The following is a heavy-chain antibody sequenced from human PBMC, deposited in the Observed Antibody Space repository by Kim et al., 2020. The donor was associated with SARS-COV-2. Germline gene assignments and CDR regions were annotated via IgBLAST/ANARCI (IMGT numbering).Heavy chain of an antibody. J-gene: IGHJ4*02. Sequence: TEYAASVKGRFTISRDDSKSIADLQMNSRKTEDTAVYYCTSGEAVAGPDYWGQGTLVTVSS. D-gene: IGHD6-19*01. CDR3: TSGEAVAGPDY. V-gene: IGHV3-49*02. CDR2: T.